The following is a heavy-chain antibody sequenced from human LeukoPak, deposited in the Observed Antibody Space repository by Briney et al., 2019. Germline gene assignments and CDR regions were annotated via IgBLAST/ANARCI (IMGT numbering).Heavy chain of an antibody. Sequence: ASVKVSCKGSGYTFTSYGISWVRQAPGQGLEWMGGINAYSGNTNNAQKLSGRVTSTITAYMELRSLGSDTTAVYYCAGDRVDTAMVPDYWGQGTLVTVSS. V-gene: IGHV1-18*04. CDR2: INAYSGNT. CDR1: GYTFTSYG. D-gene: IGHD5-18*01. J-gene: IGHJ4*02. CDR3: AGDRVDTAMVPDY.